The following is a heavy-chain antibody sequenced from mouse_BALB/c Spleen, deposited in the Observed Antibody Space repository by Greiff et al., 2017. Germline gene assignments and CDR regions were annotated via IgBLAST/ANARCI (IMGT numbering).Heavy chain of an antibody. CDR1: GYSITSDYA. J-gene: IGHJ3*01. V-gene: IGHV3-2*02. D-gene: IGHD2-2*01. CDR2: ISYSGST. CDR3: ARNGYDEWFAY. Sequence: EVKLMESGPGLVKPSQSLSLTCTVTGYSITSDYAWNWIRQFPGNKLEWMGYISYSGSTSYNPSLKSRISITRDTSKNQFFLQLNSVTTEDTATYYCARNGYDEWFAYWGQGTLVTGSA.